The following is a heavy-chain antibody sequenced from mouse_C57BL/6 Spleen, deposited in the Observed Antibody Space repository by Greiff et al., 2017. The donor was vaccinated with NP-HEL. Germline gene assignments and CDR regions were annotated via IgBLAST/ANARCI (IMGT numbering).Heavy chain of an antibody. J-gene: IGHJ4*01. CDR1: GFFFTRYW. CDR3: ARTGDGYYGGYAMDY. Sequence: QVQLKQSGPGLVQPSPSLSITCPVSGFFFTRYWVHWVLPSPGKGLGWLGGIWSGGSTDYNAAFISRLSISKDNSKSQVFFKMNSLQADDTAIYYCARTGDGYYGGYAMDYWGQGTSVTVSS. V-gene: IGHV2-2*01. D-gene: IGHD2-3*01. CDR2: IWSGGST.